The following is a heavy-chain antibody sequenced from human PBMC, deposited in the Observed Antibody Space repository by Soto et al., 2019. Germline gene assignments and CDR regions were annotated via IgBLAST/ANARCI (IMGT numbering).Heavy chain of an antibody. V-gene: IGHV3-9*01. CDR2: ISWNGATM. CDR1: GFTFDDYA. J-gene: IGHJ6*02. CDR3: ANALEGQYYYGMDV. Sequence: GGSLRLSCAASGFTFDDYAMHWVRQAPGKGLEWVSGISWNGATMGYADSVKGRFTISRDNAKNSLYLRMNNLRAEDTALYYCANALEGQYYYGMDVWGQGTTVTVSS.